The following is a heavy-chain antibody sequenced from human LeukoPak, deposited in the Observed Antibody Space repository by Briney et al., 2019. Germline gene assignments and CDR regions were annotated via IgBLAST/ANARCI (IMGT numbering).Heavy chain of an antibody. CDR1: GYTFTSYG. D-gene: IGHD2-21*01. J-gene: IGHJ4*02. CDR2: ISAYNGNT. Sequence: ASVKVSCKASGYTFTSYGISWVRQAPGQGLEWMGWISAYNGNTNYAQKLQGRVTMTTDTSTSTAYMELRSLRSDDTAVYYCARLEAVVIAGEYYFDYWGQGTLVTVSS. V-gene: IGHV1-18*01. CDR3: ARLEAVVIAGEYYFDY.